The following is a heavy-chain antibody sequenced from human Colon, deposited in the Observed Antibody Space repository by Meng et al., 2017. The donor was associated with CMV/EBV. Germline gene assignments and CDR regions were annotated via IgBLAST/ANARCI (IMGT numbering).Heavy chain of an antibody. CDR3: AKSPIANYYFYGMDV. CDR2: ISWDGGST. D-gene: IGHD6-13*01. J-gene: IGHJ6*02. Sequence: GESLKISCAASGFTFDDYTMHWVRQAPGEGLEWVSLISWDGGSTYYADSVKGRFTISRDNSKNSLYLQMNSLRTEDTALYYCAKSPIANYYFYGMDVWGQG. V-gene: IGHV3-43*01. CDR1: GFTFDDYT.